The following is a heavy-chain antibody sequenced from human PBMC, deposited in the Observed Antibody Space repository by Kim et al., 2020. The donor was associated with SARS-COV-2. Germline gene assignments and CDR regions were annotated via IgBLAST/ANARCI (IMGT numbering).Heavy chain of an antibody. CDR2: INPNSSRT. V-gene: IGHV1-2*02. CDR1: GYTFIGHY. J-gene: IGHJ3*02. Sequence: ASVKVSCKASGYTFIGHYMHWVRQAPGQGLEWMGWINPNSSRTNYPQKFQGRVTMTLDTSMNTAYMELNSLRSDDTAVYYCAREMDGSSWEEALDIWGQGTVVTVSS. D-gene: IGHD6-6*01. CDR3: AREMDGSSWEEALDI.